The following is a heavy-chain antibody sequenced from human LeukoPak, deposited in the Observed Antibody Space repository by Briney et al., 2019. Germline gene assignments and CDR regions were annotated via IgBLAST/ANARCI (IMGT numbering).Heavy chain of an antibody. CDR2: IYHSGST. D-gene: IGHD3-10*01. Sequence: SETLSLTCTVSGFSISNGYYWGWIRQPPGKGLEWIGSIYHSGSTYYNPSLKSRVTMSVDTSKNQFSLKLSSVTAADTAVYYCARAVGSGSFQTYYYYMDVWGKGTTVTISS. CDR3: ARAVGSGSFQTYYYYMDV. J-gene: IGHJ6*03. V-gene: IGHV4-38-2*02. CDR1: GFSISNGYY.